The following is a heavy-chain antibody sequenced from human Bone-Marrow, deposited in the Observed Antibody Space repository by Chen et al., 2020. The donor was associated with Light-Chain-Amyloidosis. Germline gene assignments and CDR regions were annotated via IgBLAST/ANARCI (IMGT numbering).Heavy chain of an antibody. Sequence: EVQLVESGGGLVQPGGSLRRACAAAGITFSSYWMHWVRQARGKGLVWVSRINSDGRGKSYAPPVKGRLTITRHNAKNTLYLQMNSLRAEVTAVYYCARAGSSGTYYFGYWGQGTLVTVSS. D-gene: IGHD6-13*01. J-gene: IGHJ4*02. CDR2: INSDGRGK. V-gene: IGHV3-74*01. CDR1: GITFSSYW. CDR3: ARAGSSGTYYFGY.